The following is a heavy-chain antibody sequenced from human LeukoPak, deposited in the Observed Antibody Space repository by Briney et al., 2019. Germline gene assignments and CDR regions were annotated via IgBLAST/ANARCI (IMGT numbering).Heavy chain of an antibody. Sequence: QPGGSLRLSCAASGFSFGSYWMNWVRQAPGKGLEWVAIINQDGSEKNYVDSVKGRFTMSRDNAKNSLYLQMNSLRAEDSSVYYCARSAQDPEYWGQGTLVTVSS. V-gene: IGHV3-7*01. CDR2: INQDGSEK. CDR1: GFSFGSYW. J-gene: IGHJ4*02. CDR3: ARSAQDPEY.